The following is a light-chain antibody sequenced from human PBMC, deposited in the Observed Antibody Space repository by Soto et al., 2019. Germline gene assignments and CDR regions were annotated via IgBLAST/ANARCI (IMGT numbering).Light chain of an antibody. V-gene: IGKV3-20*01. CDR1: QSVSSSY. CDR3: QQHGFT. J-gene: IGKJ4*02. CDR2: GAS. Sequence: EIVLTQSPGTLSLSPGERATLSCRASQSVSSSYLAWYQQKPGQAPRLLIYGASSRATGLPDRFSGSGSGTDFTRTISRLEPEDFAVYYCQQHGFTFGGGTKVEIK.